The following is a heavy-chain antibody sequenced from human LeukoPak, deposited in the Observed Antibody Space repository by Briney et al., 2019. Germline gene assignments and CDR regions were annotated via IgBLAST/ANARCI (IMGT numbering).Heavy chain of an antibody. Sequence: GGSLRLSCAASGFTFSNYWMNWVRQAPGKGLEWVSYISSSGGTIYYADSVKGRFTISRDNAKNSLYLQMNSLRAEDTAVYYCARDLSYCTITSCFYYYYGMDVWGRGTTVTVSS. J-gene: IGHJ6*02. D-gene: IGHD2-2*01. CDR3: ARDLSYCTITSCFYYYYGMDV. CDR1: GFTFSNYW. V-gene: IGHV3-48*04. CDR2: ISSSGGTI.